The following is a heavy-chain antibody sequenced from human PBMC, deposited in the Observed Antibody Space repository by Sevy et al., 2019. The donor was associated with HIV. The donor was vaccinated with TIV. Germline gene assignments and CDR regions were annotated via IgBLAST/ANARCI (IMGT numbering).Heavy chain of an antibody. CDR3: AKEMSVYCSGGSCYPVAFDY. CDR1: GFTFSSYA. CDR2: ISGSGGST. V-gene: IGHV3-23*01. Sequence: GGSLRLSCAASGFTFSSYAMSWVRQAPGKGLEWVSAISGSGGSTYYAYSVKGRFTISRDNSKNTLYLQMNSLRAEDTAVYYCAKEMSVYCSGGSCYPVAFDYWGQGTLVTVSS. D-gene: IGHD2-15*01. J-gene: IGHJ4*02.